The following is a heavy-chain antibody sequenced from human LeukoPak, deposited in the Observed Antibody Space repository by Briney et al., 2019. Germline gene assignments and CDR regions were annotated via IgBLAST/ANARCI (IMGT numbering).Heavy chain of an antibody. J-gene: IGHJ3*02. CDR3: ARVPNCYSISCYGRGAFDI. CDR2: ISYDGSNK. V-gene: IGHV3-30*03. CDR1: GFTFSSYG. Sequence: PGGSLRLSCAASGFTFSSYGMHWVRQAPGKGLEWVAVISYDGSNKYYADSVKGRFTISRDNAKNTLSLQMNSLRAEDTAVYYCARVPNCYSISCYGRGAFDIWGQGTMVTVSS. D-gene: IGHD2-2*01.